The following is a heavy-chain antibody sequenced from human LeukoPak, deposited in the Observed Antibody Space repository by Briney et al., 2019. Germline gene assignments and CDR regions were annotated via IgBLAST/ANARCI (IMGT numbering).Heavy chain of an antibody. D-gene: IGHD1-14*01. J-gene: IGHJ5*01. V-gene: IGHV3-23*01. CDR1: RFSFSNYA. CDR2: ISGSGGTT. CDR3: TNDLPGKVWFDS. Sequence: PGGSLRLSCAASRFSFSNYAMTWARQAPGKGLEWVSSISGSGGTTYYADSVKGRFTISRDNSKNTLYLQMNSLRVEETAVYYCTNDLPGKVWFDSWGQGTLVTVSS.